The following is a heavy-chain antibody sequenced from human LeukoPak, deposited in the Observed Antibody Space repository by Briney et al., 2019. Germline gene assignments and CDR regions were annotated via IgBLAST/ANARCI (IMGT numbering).Heavy chain of an antibody. D-gene: IGHD6-19*01. CDR2: IYSGVTT. J-gene: IGHJ6*02. CDR1: GFTVSSNY. CDR3: AAYSSGQTRSYYGLDV. V-gene: IGHV3-53*01. Sequence: SGGSLRLSCAASGFTVSSNYMSWVRQVPGKGLEWVPVIYSGVTTSYADSVKGRFTISRDNSKNTLYPQMNSLRAEDTAVCYCAAYSSGQTRSYYGLDVWGQGTTVIVSS.